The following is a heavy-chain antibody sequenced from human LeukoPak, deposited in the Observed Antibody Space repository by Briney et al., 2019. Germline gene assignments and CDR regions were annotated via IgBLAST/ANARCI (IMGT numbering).Heavy chain of an antibody. J-gene: IGHJ4*02. V-gene: IGHV4-59*01. Sequence: SETLSLTCTVSGGSISGYYWNWIRQPPGKGLEYIGYISYTGSTNYNPSLKSRVTISVDTSKNQFSLKLSSVTAADTAAYYCARGVDSSGLFDYWGQGTLVTVSS. D-gene: IGHD3-22*01. CDR2: ISYTGST. CDR3: ARGVDSSGLFDY. CDR1: GGSISGYY.